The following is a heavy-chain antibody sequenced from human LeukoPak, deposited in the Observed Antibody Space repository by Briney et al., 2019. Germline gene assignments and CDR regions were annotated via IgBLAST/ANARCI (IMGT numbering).Heavy chain of an antibody. CDR2: IYTSGST. J-gene: IGHJ3*02. D-gene: IGHD3-3*01. CDR3: ARDWGWDFWSGPHAFDI. Sequence: KTSQTLSLTCTVSGGSISSGSYYWSWIRQAAGKGLERIGRIYTSGSTNYNPSLKSRVTISVDTSKNQFSLKLSSVTAADTAVYYCARDWGWDFWSGPHAFDIWGQGTMVTVSS. V-gene: IGHV4-61*02. CDR1: GGSISSGSYY.